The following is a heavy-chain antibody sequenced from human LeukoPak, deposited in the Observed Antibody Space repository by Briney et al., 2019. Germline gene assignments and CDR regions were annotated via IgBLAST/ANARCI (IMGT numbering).Heavy chain of an antibody. J-gene: IGHJ4*02. V-gene: IGHV3-23*01. CDR2: ISGSGGST. D-gene: IGHD5-12*01. Sequence: GGSLRLSCAASGFTFSSYAMSWVRQAPGKGLEWVSAISGSGGSTYYADSVKGRFTISRDNSKNTLYLQMNSLRAEDAAVYYCAKDIRKGGYSGYYYWGQGTLVTVSS. CDR1: GFTFSSYA. CDR3: AKDIRKGGYSGYYY.